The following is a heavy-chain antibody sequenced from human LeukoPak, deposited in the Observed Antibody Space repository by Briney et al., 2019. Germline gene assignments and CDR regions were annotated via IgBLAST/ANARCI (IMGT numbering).Heavy chain of an antibody. CDR1: GFTFSSYW. J-gene: IGHJ3*02. V-gene: IGHV3-7*01. Sequence: PGGSLRLSCAASGFTFSSYWMSWVRQAPGKGLEWVANIKQDGSEKYYVDSVKGRFTISRDNAKNSLYLQMNSLRAEDTAVYYCARDISPVGATFEYAFDIWGQGTMVTVSS. CDR3: ARDISPVGATFEYAFDI. D-gene: IGHD1-26*01. CDR2: IKQDGSEK.